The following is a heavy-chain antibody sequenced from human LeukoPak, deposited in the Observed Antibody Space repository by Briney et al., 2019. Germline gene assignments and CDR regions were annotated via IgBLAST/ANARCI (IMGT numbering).Heavy chain of an antibody. D-gene: IGHD1-1*01. J-gene: IGHJ4*02. CDR2: ISPSGGST. V-gene: IGHV3-23*01. Sequence: PGGTLRLSCAASGFTFSSYAMNWLRQAPGKGLEWVSAISPSGGSTYYADSVKGRFTISRDNSQLYLQMTSLRAEDTAVYYCAKGGGGTFPFDYWGQGTLVTVSS. CDR1: GFTFSSYA. CDR3: AKGGGGTFPFDY.